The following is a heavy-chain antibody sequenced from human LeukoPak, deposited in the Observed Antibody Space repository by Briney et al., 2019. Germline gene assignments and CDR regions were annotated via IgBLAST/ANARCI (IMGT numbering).Heavy chain of an antibody. Sequence: SQTLSLTCAISGDSVSSNSAAWNWIRQSPSRGLEWLGRTYYRSKWYNDYAVSVKSRITINPDTSKNQFSLQLNSVTPEDTAVYYCARTPAGCSSISCYGNWFDPWGQGTLVTVSS. CDR3: ARTPAGCSSISCYGNWFDP. CDR1: GDSVSSNSAA. V-gene: IGHV6-1*01. CDR2: TYYRSKWYN. J-gene: IGHJ5*02. D-gene: IGHD2-2*01.